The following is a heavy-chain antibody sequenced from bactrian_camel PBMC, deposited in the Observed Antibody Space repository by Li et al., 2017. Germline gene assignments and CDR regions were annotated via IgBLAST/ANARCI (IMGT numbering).Heavy chain of an antibody. J-gene: IGHJ4*01. CDR2: IRRSGGET. V-gene: IGHV3-3*01. Sequence: HVQLVESGGGSAQAGGSLRLSCVVSGHSRGSNCVGWYRLPPGRAPAEREGIAAIRRSGGETWYAGSVKGRFTISQDSARNTMYLQMTALKPEDTAMYYCAAETMSGGVWSNPRRYLYWGHGTQVTVS. CDR1: GHSRGSNC. CDR3: AAETMSGGVWSNPRRYLY. D-gene: IGHD2*01.